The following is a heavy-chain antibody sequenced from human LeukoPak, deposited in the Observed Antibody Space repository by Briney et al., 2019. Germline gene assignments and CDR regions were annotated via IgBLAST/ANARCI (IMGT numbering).Heavy chain of an antibody. D-gene: IGHD3-9*01. J-gene: IGHJ4*02. CDR2: INHTGST. Sequence: SETLSLTCTVQGGSLSGAYWTWIRQPPGKGLEWIGEINHTGSTNYNSSFKSRVTMSADTPKNQVSLNLTSVTAADTAVYYCARGPVRLARPYDYWGQGTLVTVSS. V-gene: IGHV4-34*01. CDR1: GGSLSGAY. CDR3: ARGPVRLARPYDY.